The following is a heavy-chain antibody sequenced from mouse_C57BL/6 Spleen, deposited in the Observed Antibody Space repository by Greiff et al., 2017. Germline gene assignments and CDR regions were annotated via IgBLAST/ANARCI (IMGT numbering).Heavy chain of an antibody. CDR2: IDPEDGET. D-gene: IGHD2-2*01. V-gene: IGHV14-2*01. Sequence: EVKVVESGAELVKPGASVKLSCTASGFNIKDYYMHWVKQRTEQGLEWIGRIDPEDGETKYAPKFQGKATITADTSSNTAYLQLSSLTSEDTAVYYCARRSMVTPHWYFDVWGTGTTVTVSS. CDR3: ARRSMVTPHWYFDV. J-gene: IGHJ1*03. CDR1: GFNIKDYY.